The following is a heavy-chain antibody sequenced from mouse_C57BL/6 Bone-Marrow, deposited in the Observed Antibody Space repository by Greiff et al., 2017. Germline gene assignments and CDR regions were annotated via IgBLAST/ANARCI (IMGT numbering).Heavy chain of an antibody. CDR1: GYTFTDYY. CDR2: INPYNGGT. D-gene: IGHD2-10*01. J-gene: IGHJ1*03. CDR3: ATPYYGNYGGDFDV. V-gene: IGHV1-19*01. Sequence: EVQLKESGPVLVKPGASVKMSCKASGYTFTDYYMNWVKQSHGKSLEWIGVINPYNGGTSYNQKFKGKATLTVDKSSSTAYMQLNSLTSEDSAVYYCATPYYGNYGGDFDVWGTGTTVTV.